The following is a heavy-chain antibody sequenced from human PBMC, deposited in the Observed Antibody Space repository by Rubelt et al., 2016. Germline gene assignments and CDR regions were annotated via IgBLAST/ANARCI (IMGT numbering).Heavy chain of an antibody. CDR2: ISAYNGNT. V-gene: IGHV1-18*01. CDR3: ARIRGGYGSGSYDY. D-gene: IGHD3-10*01. J-gene: IGHJ4*02. Sequence: QGLEWMGWISAYNGNTNYAQKLQGRVTMTTDTSTSTAYMELRSLRSDDTAVYYCARIRGGYGSGSYDYWGQGTLVTVSS.